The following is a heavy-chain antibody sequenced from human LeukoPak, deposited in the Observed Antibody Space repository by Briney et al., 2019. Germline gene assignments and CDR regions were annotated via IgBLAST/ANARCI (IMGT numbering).Heavy chain of an antibody. CDR1: GGSISSYY. CDR3: ARLKDSGWYGHYGMDV. V-gene: IGHV4-59*08. D-gene: IGHD6-19*01. Sequence: PSETLSLTCIVSGGSISSYYWSWIRQPPGKGLEWIGYIYYSGSTNYNPSLKSRVTISVDTSKNQFSLKLSSVTAADTAVYYCARLKDSGWYGHYGMDVWGQGTTVTVSS. CDR2: IYYSGST. J-gene: IGHJ6*02.